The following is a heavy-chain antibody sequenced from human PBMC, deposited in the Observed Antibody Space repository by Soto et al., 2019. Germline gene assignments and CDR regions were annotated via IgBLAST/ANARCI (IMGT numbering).Heavy chain of an antibody. D-gene: IGHD3-3*01. CDR3: ASSTIFGVVIGWFDP. CDR1: GYTFTSYA. CDR2: INAGNGNT. V-gene: IGHV1-3*01. Sequence: ASVKVSCKASGYTFTSYAMHWVRQAPGQRLEWMGWINAGNGNTKYSQKFQGRVTITRDTSASTAYMELSSLRSEDTAVYYCASSTIFGVVIGWFDPWGQGTLVTVLL. J-gene: IGHJ5*02.